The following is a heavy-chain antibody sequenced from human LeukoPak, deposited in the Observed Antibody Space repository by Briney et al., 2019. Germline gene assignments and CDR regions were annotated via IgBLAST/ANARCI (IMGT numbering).Heavy chain of an antibody. CDR3: ARHHLTGYLI. D-gene: IGHD3-9*01. Sequence: SETLSLTCTVPGGSISSYYWSCIRPPPGQGLEWIGYIYTSGSTNYNPSLTSRATIPVDTPKTQLPLNLSSVTAADTAVYYCARHHLTGYLIWGQGTLVTVSS. CDR1: GGSISSYY. V-gene: IGHV4-4*09. CDR2: IYTSGST. J-gene: IGHJ4*02.